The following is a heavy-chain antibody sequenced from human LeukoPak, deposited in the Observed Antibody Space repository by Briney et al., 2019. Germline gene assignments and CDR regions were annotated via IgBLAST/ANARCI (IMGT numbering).Heavy chain of an antibody. Sequence: ASVKVSCKASGYTFTSYGISWVRQAPGQGLEWMGWISAYNGNTNYAQKLQGRVTMTTDTSTSTAYMELRSLRSDDTAVYYCARDLEWGNYYYYYYMDVWGKGTTVTVSS. CDR3: ARDLEWGNYYYYYYMDV. V-gene: IGHV1-18*01. D-gene: IGHD3-16*01. J-gene: IGHJ6*03. CDR2: ISAYNGNT. CDR1: GYTFTSYG.